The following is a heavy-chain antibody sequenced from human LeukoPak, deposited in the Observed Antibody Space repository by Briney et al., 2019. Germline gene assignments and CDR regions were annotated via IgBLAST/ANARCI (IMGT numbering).Heavy chain of an antibody. CDR3: AKDQSFYNWFDP. Sequence: PGGSLRLSCAASGFTFSSYAMTWVRQAPGKGLEWVSSIDANGAGTFYADSVKGRFSISRDNAKNTLGLQMHSLTAEDTAVYYCAKDQSFYNWFDPWGQETLVTVSS. J-gene: IGHJ5*02. CDR2: IDANGAGT. D-gene: IGHD2/OR15-2a*01. V-gene: IGHV3-23*01. CDR1: GFTFSSYA.